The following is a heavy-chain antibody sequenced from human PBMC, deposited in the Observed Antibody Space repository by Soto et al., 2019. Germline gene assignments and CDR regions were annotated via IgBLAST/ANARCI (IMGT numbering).Heavy chain of an antibody. V-gene: IGHV3-21*01. CDR3: ARAHITMIVPGY. CDR1: GFTFSSYS. CDR2: ISSSSSYI. D-gene: IGHD3-22*01. Sequence: PGGSLRLSCAASGFTFSSYSMNWVRQAPGKGLEWVSSISSSSSYIYYADSVKGRFTISRDNAKNSLYLQMNSLRAEDTAVYYCARAHITMIVPGYSGHGTLVTVSS. J-gene: IGHJ4*01.